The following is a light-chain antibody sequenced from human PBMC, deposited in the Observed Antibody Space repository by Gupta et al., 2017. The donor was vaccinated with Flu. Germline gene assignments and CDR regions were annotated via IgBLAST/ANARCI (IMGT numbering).Light chain of an antibody. Sequence: HMTQSPSSLSASVGDRVTISCRASQAIRTKLGWYQQKPGKAPKLLLYAASSLQSGVPSRFSGSGSGTEFTLTVSSLQPEDFATYYCLQHNSYPLTFGEGTKVEIK. V-gene: IGKV1-17*01. J-gene: IGKJ4*01. CDR1: QAIRTK. CDR2: AAS. CDR3: LQHNSYPLT.